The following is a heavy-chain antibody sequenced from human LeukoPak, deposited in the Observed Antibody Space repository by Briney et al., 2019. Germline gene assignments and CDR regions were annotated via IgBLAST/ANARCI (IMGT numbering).Heavy chain of an antibody. CDR2: MNPNSGNT. Sequence: ASVKVSCKASGYTFTSYDINWVRQATGQGLEWMGWMNPNSGNTGYAQKFQGRVTMIRNTSISTAYMELSSLRSEDTAVYYCASAQYDSSGHVVAFDIWGQGTMVTVSS. J-gene: IGHJ3*02. CDR3: ASAQYDSSGHVVAFDI. V-gene: IGHV1-8*01. CDR1: GYTFTSYD. D-gene: IGHD3-22*01.